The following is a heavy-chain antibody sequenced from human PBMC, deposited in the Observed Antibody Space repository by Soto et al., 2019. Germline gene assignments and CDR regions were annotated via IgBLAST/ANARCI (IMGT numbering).Heavy chain of an antibody. CDR3: ARHAYELWFGEDLYYFDY. CDR2: IYYSGST. D-gene: IGHD3-10*01. Sequence: SXTLCLTCTVSGGSISSYYWSCIRQPPVKGLEWIWYIYYSGSTNYNPSLKSRVTISVDTSKNQFSLKLSSVTAADTAVYYCARHAYELWFGEDLYYFDYWGQGTLVTVSS. J-gene: IGHJ4*02. CDR1: GGSISSYY. V-gene: IGHV4-59*08.